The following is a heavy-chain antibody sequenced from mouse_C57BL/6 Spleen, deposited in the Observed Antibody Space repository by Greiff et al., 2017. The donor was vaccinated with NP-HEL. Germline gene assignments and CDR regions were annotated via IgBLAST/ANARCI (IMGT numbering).Heavy chain of an antibody. J-gene: IGHJ2*01. CDR1: GYTFTSYW. V-gene: IGHV1-52*01. CDR2: IDPSDSET. CDR3: ARGNYDGSSYLDY. Sequence: QVQLQQPGAELVRPGSSVKLSCKASGYTFTSYWMHWVKQRPIQGLEWIGNIDPSDSETHYNQKFKDKATLTVDKSSSTAYMQLSSLTSEDSAVYYCARGNYDGSSYLDYWGQGTTLTVSS. D-gene: IGHD1-1*01.